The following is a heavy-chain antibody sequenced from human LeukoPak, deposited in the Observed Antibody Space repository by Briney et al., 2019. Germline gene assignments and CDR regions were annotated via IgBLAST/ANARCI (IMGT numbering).Heavy chain of an antibody. Sequence: GGSLRLSCAASGFTVSSNYMNWVRQAPGKGLEWVSVMYSGGSTFYGDSVKGRFTISRDNSMNTLYLQMGSLRAEDMAVYYCARGYDSSGYYFYWGQGTLVTVSS. D-gene: IGHD3-22*01. V-gene: IGHV3-66*01. J-gene: IGHJ4*02. CDR2: MYSGGST. CDR3: ARGYDSSGYYFY. CDR1: GFTVSSNY.